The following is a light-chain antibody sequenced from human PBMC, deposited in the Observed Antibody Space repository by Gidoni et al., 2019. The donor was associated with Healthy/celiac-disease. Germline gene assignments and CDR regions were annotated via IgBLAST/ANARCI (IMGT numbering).Light chain of an antibody. J-gene: IGKJ1*01. CDR2: AAS. Sequence: DIQMTQSTSSLSASVGDRVTITCRASQSISSYLNWYQQKPGKAPKLLIYAASSFQSGVPSRFSGSGSGTDFTLTISSLQPVDFATYYCQQSYSTPWTFGQGTKVEIK. CDR1: QSISSY. CDR3: QQSYSTPWT. V-gene: IGKV1-39*01.